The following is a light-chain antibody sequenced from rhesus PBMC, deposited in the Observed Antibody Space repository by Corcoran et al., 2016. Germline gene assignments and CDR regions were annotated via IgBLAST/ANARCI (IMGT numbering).Light chain of an antibody. CDR2: GGS. V-gene: IGKV2-72*02. Sequence: DIVLTQSPLSLPITPGEPASISCRSSQSLLHSNGNTYLHWYLPTPVQSRQFLVYGGSTRASGVPDRFSGSGSGTDFTLKISKVGAEDVGVYSCVQAIAFLTFGGGTKVELK. J-gene: IGKJ4*01. CDR3: VQAIAFLT. CDR1: QSLLHSNGNTY.